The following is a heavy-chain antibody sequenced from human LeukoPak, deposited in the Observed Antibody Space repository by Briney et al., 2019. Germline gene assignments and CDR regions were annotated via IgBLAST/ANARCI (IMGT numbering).Heavy chain of an antibody. J-gene: IGHJ6*02. D-gene: IGHD3-10*01. Sequence: ASVKVSCKASGGTFSSYAISWVRQAPGQGLEWMGWISAYNGNTNYAQKLQGRVTMTTDTSTSTAYMELRSLRSDDTAVYYCARDRELLWFGELFPYYYYGMDVWGQGTTVTVSS. CDR3: ARDRELLWFGELFPYYYYGMDV. CDR1: GGTFSSYA. CDR2: ISAYNGNT. V-gene: IGHV1-18*01.